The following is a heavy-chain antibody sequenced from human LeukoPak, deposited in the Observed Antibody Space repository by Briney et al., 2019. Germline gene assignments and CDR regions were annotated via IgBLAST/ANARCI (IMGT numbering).Heavy chain of an antibody. J-gene: IGHJ5*02. CDR3: ARVDYDFWSGYHNWFDP. Sequence: PSETLSLTCTVSGGSISSSYWNWIRQPAGKGLEWIGRISPSGSTNYNPSLKSRVTMSVDTSKNQFSLKLSSVTAADTAVYYCARVDYDFWSGYHNWFDPWGQGTLVTVSS. CDR1: GGSISSSY. V-gene: IGHV4-4*07. CDR2: ISPSGST. D-gene: IGHD3-3*01.